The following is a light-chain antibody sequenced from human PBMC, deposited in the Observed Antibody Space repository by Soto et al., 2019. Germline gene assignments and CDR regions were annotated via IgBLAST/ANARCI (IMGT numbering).Light chain of an antibody. Sequence: EIVMTQSPATLSVSPGETASLSCRASQSAGNFLAWYQQKPGQAPRLLIYDASNRATGIPARFSGSGSGTDFTLTISSLEPEDFAVYYCQQRNNWPPVTFGGGTKVEIK. V-gene: IGKV3-11*01. CDR2: DAS. J-gene: IGKJ4*01. CDR1: QSAGNF. CDR3: QQRNNWPPVT.